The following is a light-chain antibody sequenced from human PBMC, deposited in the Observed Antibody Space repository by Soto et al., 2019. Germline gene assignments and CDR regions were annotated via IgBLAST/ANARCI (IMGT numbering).Light chain of an antibody. CDR2: GAS. Sequence: EIVLTQSTGTLSLSPGERATLSCRASQSVSSSYLAWYQQKPCQAPRLLIYGASSRATGIPDRFSGSGSGKDFTLTISRLEPEDFAVYYCQQYGSSPRTFGQGTKVEIK. CDR1: QSVSSSY. J-gene: IGKJ1*01. CDR3: QQYGSSPRT. V-gene: IGKV3-20*01.